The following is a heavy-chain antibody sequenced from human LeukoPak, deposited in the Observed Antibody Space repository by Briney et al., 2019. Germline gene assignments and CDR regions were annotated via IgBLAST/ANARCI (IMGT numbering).Heavy chain of an antibody. CDR2: INHSGST. CDR3: ARGGGYEINWFDP. V-gene: IGHV4-34*01. CDR1: GGSSSGYY. J-gene: IGHJ5*02. Sequence: SETLSLTCAVYGGSSSGYYWSWIRQPPGKGLEWIGEINHSGSTNYNPSLKSRVTISVDTSKNQFSLKLSSVTAADTAVYYCARGGGYEINWFDPWGQGTLVTVSS. D-gene: IGHD5-12*01.